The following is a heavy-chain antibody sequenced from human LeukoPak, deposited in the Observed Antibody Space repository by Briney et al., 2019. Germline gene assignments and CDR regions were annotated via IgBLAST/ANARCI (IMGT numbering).Heavy chain of an antibody. CDR1: DDSINSNTYY. CDR2: ISYSGNT. Sequence: SETLSLTCTVPDDSINSNTYYWGWIRQPPGKGLEWIGSISYSGNTYNNPSLKSRVSVSIDTSKNQFSLKLSSVTAADTAVYYCATIDYYYYYMDVWGKGTTVTVSS. D-gene: IGHD3-22*01. J-gene: IGHJ6*03. CDR3: ATIDYYYYYMDV. V-gene: IGHV4-39*01.